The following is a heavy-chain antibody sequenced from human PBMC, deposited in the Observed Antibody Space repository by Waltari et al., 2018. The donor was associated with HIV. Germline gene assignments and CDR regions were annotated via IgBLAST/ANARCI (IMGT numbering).Heavy chain of an antibody. CDR3: AREACTSCSRGAFDI. CDR1: GGSISSYY. J-gene: IGHJ3*02. CDR2: IYYSGST. Sequence: QVQLRESGPGLVKPSETLSLTCTVSGGSISSYYWSWIRQPPGKGLEWIGYIYYSGSTNYNPSLKSRVTISVDTSKNQFSLKLSSVTAADTAVYYCAREACTSCSRGAFDIWGQGTMVTVSS. V-gene: IGHV4-59*01. D-gene: IGHD2-2*01.